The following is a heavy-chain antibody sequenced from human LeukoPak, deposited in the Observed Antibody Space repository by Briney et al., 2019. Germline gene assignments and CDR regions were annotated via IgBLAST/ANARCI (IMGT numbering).Heavy chain of an antibody. J-gene: IGHJ4*02. D-gene: IGHD2-2*01. Sequence: GASVKVSCKASGGTFSSYAISWARQAPGQGLEWMGGIIPIFGTANYAQKFQGRVTITADESTSTAYMELSSLRSEDTAVYYCARSISSTSPGIDYWGQGTLVTVSS. CDR3: ARSISSTSPGIDY. CDR2: IIPIFGTA. V-gene: IGHV1-69*13. CDR1: GGTFSSYA.